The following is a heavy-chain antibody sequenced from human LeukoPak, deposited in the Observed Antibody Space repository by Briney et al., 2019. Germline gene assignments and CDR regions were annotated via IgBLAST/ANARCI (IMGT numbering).Heavy chain of an antibody. D-gene: IGHD1-26*01. J-gene: IGHJ4*02. V-gene: IGHV3-23*01. CDR1: GFTFSSCA. CDR2: ISGSGGST. Sequence: PGGSLRLSCAASGFTFSSCAMSWVRQAPGKGLEWVSAISGSGGSTYYADSVKGRFTISRDNSKNTLYLQMNSLRAEDTAVYYCAKDLVGATLYYFDYWGQGTLVTVSS. CDR3: AKDLVGATLYYFDY.